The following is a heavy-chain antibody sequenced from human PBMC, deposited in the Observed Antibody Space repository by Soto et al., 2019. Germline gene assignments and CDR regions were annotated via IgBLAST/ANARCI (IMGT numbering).Heavy chain of an antibody. D-gene: IGHD4-17*01. V-gene: IGHV3-23*01. CDR3: AKPPYGEEYFQH. CDR1: GVTFSSYA. J-gene: IGHJ1*01. CDR2: ISKNGGST. Sequence: GGSLRLSCAASGVTFSSYAISWVRQAQGKGLEWVSAISKNGGSTYYADSVKGRFTISRDNSKSTLYLQMNSLRAEDTAVYYCAKPPYGEEYFQHWGQGALVTVSS.